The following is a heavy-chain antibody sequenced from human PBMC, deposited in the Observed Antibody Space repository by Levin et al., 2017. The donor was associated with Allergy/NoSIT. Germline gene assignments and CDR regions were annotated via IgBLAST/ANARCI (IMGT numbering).Heavy chain of an antibody. D-gene: IGHD6-19*01. J-gene: IGHJ4*02. V-gene: IGHV3-7*01. CDR3: ASDNHLLAVAG. CDR1: GFTFSSYW. Sequence: GESLKISCAASGFTFSSYWMSWVRQAPGKGLEWVANIKQDGSEKYYVDSVKGRFTISRDNAKNSLYLQMNSLRAEDTAVYYCASDNHLLAVAGWGQGTLVTVSS. CDR2: IKQDGSEK.